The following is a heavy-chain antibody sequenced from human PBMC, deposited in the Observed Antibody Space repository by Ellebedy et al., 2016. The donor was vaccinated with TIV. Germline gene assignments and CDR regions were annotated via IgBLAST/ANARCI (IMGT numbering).Heavy chain of an antibody. CDR1: GYSFDSHW. J-gene: IGHJ4*02. Sequence: GESLKISCKGSGYSFDSHWIGWVRQMPGKGLQWMGIIFPGDSDTRDSPSFQGQVTIPVDKSISTAYLPWSSLTASDAAMYYCVMGGELLRSTFPFWGQGTLVTVTS. D-gene: IGHD1-7*01. V-gene: IGHV5-51*01. CDR2: IFPGDSDT. CDR3: VMGGELLRSTFPF.